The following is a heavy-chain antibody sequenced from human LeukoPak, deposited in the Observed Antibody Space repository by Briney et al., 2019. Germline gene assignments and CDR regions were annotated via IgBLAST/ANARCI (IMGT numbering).Heavy chain of an antibody. CDR1: GFTFSTYW. Sequence: GGSLGLSCAASGFTFSTYWMHWVRQAPGEGLVWVARIKGDGSSTIYADSVKGRFTISRDNSKNTLYLQTSSLRAEDTAVYYCARASTTVPNLLDHWGRGTLVTVSS. D-gene: IGHD4-17*01. J-gene: IGHJ4*02. V-gene: IGHV3-74*01. CDR2: IKGDGSST. CDR3: ARASTTVPNLLDH.